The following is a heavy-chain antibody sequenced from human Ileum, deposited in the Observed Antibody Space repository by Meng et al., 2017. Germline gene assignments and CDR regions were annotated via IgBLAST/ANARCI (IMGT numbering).Heavy chain of an antibody. D-gene: IGHD2-21*02. V-gene: IGHV4-34*02. Sequence: QLHVQRWGPGRLKPPEALSLTCAFYGVFFSHYDWNWIRQFPGKGLEWIGQINHSGSSNYNPSLSSRVTISADMSKSQSSLKLSSVTPADTAVYYCRLAYCIGDCGDYWGQGTLVTVSS. J-gene: IGHJ4*02. CDR3: RLAYCIGDCGDY. CDR1: GVFFSHYD. CDR2: INHSGSS.